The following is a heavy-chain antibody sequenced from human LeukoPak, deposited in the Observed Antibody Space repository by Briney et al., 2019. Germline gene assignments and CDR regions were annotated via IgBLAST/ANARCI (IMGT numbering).Heavy chain of an antibody. Sequence: VGSLRVSCAATGFTFINYCMAWVCQTPLKGLEWVANINRDGSEKSYVDSVKGRFTMSRDNAKNSLYLQMNTLRAEETAVYYCERRVSLGNPFDICGQGTLVTVSS. J-gene: IGHJ4*02. V-gene: IGHV3-7*01. CDR2: INRDGSEK. D-gene: IGHD4-23*01. CDR1: GFTFINYC. CDR3: ERRVSLGNPFDI.